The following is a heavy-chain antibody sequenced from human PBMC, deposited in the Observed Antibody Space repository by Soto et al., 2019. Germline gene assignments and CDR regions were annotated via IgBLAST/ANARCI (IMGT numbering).Heavy chain of an antibody. J-gene: IGHJ6*04. CDR3: ERGNQYYGMDG. V-gene: IGHV4-34*01. CDR2: ISHSGDT. Sequence: QVQLQQWGAGLLKPSETLSLTCAVYGGSFTDYYWTWIRQPPGKGLEWIGEISHSGDTNYNPSLQSRVNISEDTYKNQVYLKVTSVTAEDTAVFYCERGNQYYGMDGLGNVTTVTVSS. CDR1: GGSFTDYY.